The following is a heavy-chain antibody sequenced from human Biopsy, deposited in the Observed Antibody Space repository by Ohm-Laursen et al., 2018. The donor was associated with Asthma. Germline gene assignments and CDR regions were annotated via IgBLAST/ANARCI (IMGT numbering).Heavy chain of an antibody. V-gene: IGHV1-3*01. CDR3: ARTYYDFLTGQVKDVFGV. CDR2: FNPGNGNA. Sequence: SVKVSCNASGYSFATNAMHWVRQAPGQRPEWMGWFNPGNGNARVSEKFQGRVTITRDTSASTAYMELRSLRSEDTATYYCARTYYDFLTGQVKDVFGVWGQGTMVTVSS. CDR1: GYSFATNA. D-gene: IGHD3-9*01. J-gene: IGHJ3*01.